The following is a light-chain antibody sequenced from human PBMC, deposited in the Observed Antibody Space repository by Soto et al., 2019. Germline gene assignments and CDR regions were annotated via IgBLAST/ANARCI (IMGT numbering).Light chain of an antibody. CDR2: EDN. CDR1: KLGNKY. Sequence: ELTQPPSVSVSPGQTASITCSGDKLGNKYACWYQQKPGQSPVLVIYEDNKRPSGIPERFSGSNSGNTATLTISGTQAMDEADYYCQAWDSSAAVFGGGTKVTVL. V-gene: IGLV3-1*01. CDR3: QAWDSSAAV. J-gene: IGLJ3*02.